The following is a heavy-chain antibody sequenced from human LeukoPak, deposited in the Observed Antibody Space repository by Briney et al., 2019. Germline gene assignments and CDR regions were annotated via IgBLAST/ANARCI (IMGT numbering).Heavy chain of an antibody. J-gene: IGHJ3*02. D-gene: IGHD4/OR15-4a*01. V-gene: IGHV3-21*01. CDR2: ISSSSSYI. CDR3: ARDRTIKAFDI. Sequence: GGSLRLSCAASGFTFSSYAMSWVRQAPGKGLEWVSSISSSSSYIYYADSVKGLFTISRDNAKNSLYLQMNSLRAEDTAVYYCARDRTIKAFDIWGQGTMVTVSS. CDR1: GFTFSSYA.